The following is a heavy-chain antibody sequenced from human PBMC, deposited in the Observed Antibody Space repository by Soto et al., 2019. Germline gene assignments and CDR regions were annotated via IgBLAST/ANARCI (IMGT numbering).Heavy chain of an antibody. CDR2: IIPIFGTA. CDR1: GGTFSSYA. Sequence: SVKVSCKASGGTFSSYAISWVRQAPGQGLEWMGGIIPIFGTANYAQKFQGRVTITADESTSTAYMELSSLRSEDTAVYYFARGEISRGYSSSLYYFDYWGQGTLVTVSS. CDR3: ARGEISRGYSSSLYYFDY. J-gene: IGHJ4*02. V-gene: IGHV1-69*13. D-gene: IGHD6-13*01.